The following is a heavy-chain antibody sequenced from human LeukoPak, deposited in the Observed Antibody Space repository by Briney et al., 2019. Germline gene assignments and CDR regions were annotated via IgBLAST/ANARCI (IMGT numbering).Heavy chain of an antibody. CDR2: ISSSSSYI. Sequence: PGGSLRLSWPASGFTLSSNRMNGVGQAPGKGRGGVPPISSSSSYIYYADSVKGRFTISRDNAKNSLYLQMNSLRAEDTAVYYCARDRDVVVPAATFDYWGQGTLVTVSS. V-gene: IGHV3-21*01. D-gene: IGHD2-2*01. CDR3: ARDRDVVVPAATFDY. CDR1: GFTLSSNR. J-gene: IGHJ4*02.